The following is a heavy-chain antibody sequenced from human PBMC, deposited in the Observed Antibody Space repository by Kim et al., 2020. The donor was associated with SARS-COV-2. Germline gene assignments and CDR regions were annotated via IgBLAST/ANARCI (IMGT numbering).Heavy chain of an antibody. CDR3: ARGSSRVVAATPGMDV. CDR2: IGTAGDT. V-gene: IGHV3-13*01. Sequence: GGSLRLSCAASGFTFSSYDMHWVRQATGKGLEWVSVIGTAGDTYYPGSVKGRFTISRENAKNSLYLQMNSLSAGDTAVYYCARGSSRVVAATPGMDVWGQGTTVTVSS. CDR1: GFTFSSYD. J-gene: IGHJ6*02. D-gene: IGHD2-15*01.